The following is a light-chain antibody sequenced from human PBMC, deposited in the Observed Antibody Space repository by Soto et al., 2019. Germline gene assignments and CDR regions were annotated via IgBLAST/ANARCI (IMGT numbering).Light chain of an antibody. J-gene: IGLJ2*01. CDR2: ADD. CDR1: SGSIASNY. CDR3: QSYDSSNVV. V-gene: IGLV6-57*02. Sequence: NFMLTQPHSVSASPGKKVTISCTGSSGSIASNYVQWYQQRPGSAPTTVIYADDQRPSGVPDRFSGSIDSSSNSASLTISGLRTEDEADYYCQSYDSSNVVFGGGTKVTVL.